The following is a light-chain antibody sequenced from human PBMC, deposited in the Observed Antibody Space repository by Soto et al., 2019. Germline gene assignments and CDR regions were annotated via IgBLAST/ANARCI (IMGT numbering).Light chain of an antibody. Sequence: DTQMTQSPSSLSASVGDRVTITCRASQSISTYLNWYQQKPGKAPKLLIYAASSLQSGIPSRFSGSGSGTDFTLTISSLQPEDFATYYCQQSYSTPRTFGQ. J-gene: IGKJ1*01. V-gene: IGKV1-39*01. CDR1: QSISTY. CDR2: AAS. CDR3: QQSYSTPRT.